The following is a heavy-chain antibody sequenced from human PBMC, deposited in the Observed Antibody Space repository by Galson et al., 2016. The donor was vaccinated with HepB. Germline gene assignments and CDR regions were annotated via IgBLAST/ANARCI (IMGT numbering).Heavy chain of an antibody. CDR2: SFYTGST. Sequence: TLSLTCTVSGGSISSSGGYWSWLRQHPGKGLEWLGYSFYTGSTYYSQSRKSRVTISVDTSKNQFSLKLSSVTAADTAGYSCARSVGVVITWFDPWGPGTLVTVSS. V-gene: IGHV4-31*03. CDR1: GGSISSSGGY. J-gene: IGHJ5*02. D-gene: IGHD3-3*01. CDR3: ARSVGVVITWFDP.